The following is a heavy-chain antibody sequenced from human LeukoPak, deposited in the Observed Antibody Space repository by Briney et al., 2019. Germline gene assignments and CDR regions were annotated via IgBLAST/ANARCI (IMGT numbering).Heavy chain of an antibody. Sequence: PAGSLRLSCAASGFTFSTYAMTWVRQAPGKGLEWVSGINSNGDEIYYADSVRGRFTISRDNSNNALYLQMNSLRAEDTAVYYCANWIGSSSRDYWGQGTLVTVSS. J-gene: IGHJ4*02. CDR2: INSNGDEI. D-gene: IGHD6-6*01. CDR1: GFTFSTYA. CDR3: ANWIGSSSRDY. V-gene: IGHV3-23*01.